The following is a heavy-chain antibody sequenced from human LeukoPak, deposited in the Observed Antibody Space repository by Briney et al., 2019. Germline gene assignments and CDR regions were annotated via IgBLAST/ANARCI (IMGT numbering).Heavy chain of an antibody. Sequence: GGSLRLSCAASGFTFSTYWMTWVRQAPGKGLEWVANIKPDGSQIYYVDSVKGRFTISRDNTKNFLYLQMKSLRAEDTAFYYCARDRRGTLGELSAFEYWAQGTLVTVSS. J-gene: IGHJ4*02. CDR1: GFTFSTYW. V-gene: IGHV3-7*03. CDR3: ARDRRGTLGELSAFEY. D-gene: IGHD3-16*02. CDR2: IKPDGSQI.